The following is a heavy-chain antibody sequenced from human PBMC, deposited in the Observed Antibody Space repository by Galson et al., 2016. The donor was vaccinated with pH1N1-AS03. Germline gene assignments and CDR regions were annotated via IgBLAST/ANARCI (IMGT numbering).Heavy chain of an antibody. CDR2: IWYDGSKE. CDR3: ARPAHDFERPYNKDV. J-gene: IGHJ6*02. V-gene: IGHV3-33*01. D-gene: IGHD5-24*01. Sequence: SLRLSCAASGFTFRSFGMHWVRQAPGKGLEWVAVIWYDGSKEEYADSVKGRFTISRDNSKNTLFLQMKSLGVQDTAVYYCARPAHDFERPYNKDVRGQGTTVTVSS. CDR1: GFTFRSFG.